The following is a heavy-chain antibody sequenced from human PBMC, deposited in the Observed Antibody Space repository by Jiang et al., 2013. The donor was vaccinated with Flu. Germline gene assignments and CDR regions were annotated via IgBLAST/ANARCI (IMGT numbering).Heavy chain of an antibody. D-gene: IGHD2-15*01. CDR2: IDPSDSYT. V-gene: IGHV5-10-1*01. CDR3: ARPGSGNYCSGGNCYLDY. Sequence: KGLEWMGRIDPSDSYTNYSPSFQGHVTISADKSISTAYLQWSSLKASDTAMYYCARPGSGNYCSGGNCYLDYWGQGTLVTVSS. J-gene: IGHJ4*02.